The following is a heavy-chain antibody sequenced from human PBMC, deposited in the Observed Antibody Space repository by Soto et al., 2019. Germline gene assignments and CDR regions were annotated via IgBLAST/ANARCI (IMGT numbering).Heavy chain of an antibody. J-gene: IGHJ4*02. D-gene: IGHD2-21*01. CDR3: ANIIRPCLDY. CDR1: GFSLSNSGVG. V-gene: IGHV2-5*02. Sequence: QIPVKESGPTLVKPTQTLTLTCTFSGFSLSNSGVGVCWIRQPPGKALAWLALIYWDDDKRYSPSLTSRLTFNKDTSKNQVGLTMNYMDPVDTATYYCANIIRPCLDYWGQGTLVTVSS. CDR2: IYWDDDK.